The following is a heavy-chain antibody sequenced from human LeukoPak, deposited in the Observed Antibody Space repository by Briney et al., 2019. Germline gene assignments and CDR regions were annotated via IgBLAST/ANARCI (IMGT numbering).Heavy chain of an antibody. J-gene: IGHJ5*02. D-gene: IGHD6-19*01. V-gene: IGHV4-34*01. Sequence: SETLSLTCAVYGGSFSVYYWSWIRQPPGKGLEWIGEINHSGSTNYNPSLKSRVTISVDTSKNQFSLKLSSVTAADTAVYYCARDIYSSGWRPENWFDPWGQGTLVTVSS. CDR1: GGSFSVYY. CDR3: ARDIYSSGWRPENWFDP. CDR2: INHSGST.